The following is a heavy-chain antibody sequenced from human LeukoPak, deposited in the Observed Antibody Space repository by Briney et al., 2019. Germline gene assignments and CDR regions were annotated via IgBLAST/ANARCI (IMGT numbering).Heavy chain of an antibody. CDR1: AFTFSSYS. Sequence: GGSLRLSCAASAFTFSSYSMSWVRQAPGKGLEWVSSISSSGSYIYYADSVKGRFTISRDNAKDPLHLQMNSLRAEDTAVYYCARGSGVQVWSSLDYWGQGTLVTVSS. CDR3: ARGSGVQVWSSLDY. J-gene: IGHJ4*02. D-gene: IGHD5-18*01. CDR2: ISSSGSYI. V-gene: IGHV3-21*01.